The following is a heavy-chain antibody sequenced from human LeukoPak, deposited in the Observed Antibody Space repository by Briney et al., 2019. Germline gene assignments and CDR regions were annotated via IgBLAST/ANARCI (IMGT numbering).Heavy chain of an antibody. CDR1: EFTISRYW. J-gene: IGHJ5*02. CDR2: ISGDGSST. V-gene: IGHV3-74*01. CDR3: ARPSVGFDP. Sequence: SGGSLRLSCAASEFTISRYWMHWVRQAPGKGLVWVSRISGDGSSTSYADSVKGRFTISRDNAKNTLYLQMNSLRAEDTAVYYCARPSVGFDPWGQGTLVTVSS.